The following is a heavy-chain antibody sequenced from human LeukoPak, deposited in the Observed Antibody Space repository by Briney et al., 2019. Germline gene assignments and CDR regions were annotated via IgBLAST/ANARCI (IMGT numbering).Heavy chain of an antibody. CDR2: IKQDGSEK. CDR1: GFTFSSYW. CDR3: ARKSGYYDSSGSFDI. D-gene: IGHD3-22*01. J-gene: IGHJ3*02. Sequence: GGSLRLSCAASGFTFSSYWMSWVRQAPGKGLEWAANIKQDGSEKYYVDSVKGRFTISRDNAKNSLYLQMNSLRAEDTAVYYCARKSGYYDSSGSFDIWGQGTMVTVSS. V-gene: IGHV3-7*01.